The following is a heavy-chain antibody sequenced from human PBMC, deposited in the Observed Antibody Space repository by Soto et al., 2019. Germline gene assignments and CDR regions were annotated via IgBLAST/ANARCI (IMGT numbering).Heavy chain of an antibody. Sequence: EVHLVESGGGLVQPGRSLRLSCEGSGFIFDSHALHWVRQPPGRGLEWVAGISWNSGVIDYADSVKGRFTISSDNANNSLFLQMNSLRVDDTALYYCAKDMSGGDCSALDHWGQGTLVTVSS. D-gene: IGHD2-21*02. CDR1: GFIFDSHA. CDR2: ISWNSGVI. CDR3: AKDMSGGDCSALDH. V-gene: IGHV3-9*01. J-gene: IGHJ4*02.